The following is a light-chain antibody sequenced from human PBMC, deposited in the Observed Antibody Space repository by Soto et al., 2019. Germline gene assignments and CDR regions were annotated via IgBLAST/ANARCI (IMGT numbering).Light chain of an antibody. J-gene: IGKJ1*01. CDR3: HQYNNWPPWT. CDR1: HRVSNN. V-gene: IGKV3-15*01. CDR2: GAS. Sequence: ETVLTQSPATLYVSPGERATLSCRASHRVSNNLAWFQQKPGQAPRLLIYGASTRATGIPARFSGSGSGTEFTLTISSLQSEDYAVYYCHQYNNWPPWTFGQGTKVDI.